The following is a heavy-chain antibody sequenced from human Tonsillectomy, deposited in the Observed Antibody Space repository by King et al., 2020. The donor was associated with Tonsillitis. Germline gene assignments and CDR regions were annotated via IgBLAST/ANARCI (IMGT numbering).Heavy chain of an antibody. CDR1: GFTFSNFD. D-gene: IGHD3-22*01. V-gene: IGHV3-21*01. CDR3: AKDKGADYYDSGRDAFDI. CDR2: ISSGGSYI. J-gene: IGHJ3*02. Sequence: VQPVECGGGLVKPGGSLRLSCATSGFTFSNFDMNWVRQAPGKGREGVSAISSGGSYIYYADSVKGRFTISRDKGWNSMFLRMESLRVDDTAVYDCAKDKGADYYDSGRDAFDIWGKGTTVIVSS.